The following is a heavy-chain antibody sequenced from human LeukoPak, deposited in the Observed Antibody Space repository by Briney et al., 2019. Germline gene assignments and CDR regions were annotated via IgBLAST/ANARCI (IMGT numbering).Heavy chain of an antibody. Sequence: GASVKVSCKASGYTFTGYYMHWVRQAPGQGLEWMGWINPNSGGTNYAQKFQGRVTMTRDTSISTAYMELSRLRSDDTAVYYCASDVLSMGALSFDYWGQGTLVTVSS. CDR2: INPNSGGT. V-gene: IGHV1-2*02. J-gene: IGHJ4*02. CDR1: GYTFTGYY. D-gene: IGHD6-6*01. CDR3: ASDVLSMGALSFDY.